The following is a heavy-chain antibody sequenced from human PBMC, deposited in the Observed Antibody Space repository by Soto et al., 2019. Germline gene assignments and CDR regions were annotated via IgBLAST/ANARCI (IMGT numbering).Heavy chain of an antibody. CDR3: ARVFYYDSSGYFYGWFDP. CDR2: IYYSGST. V-gene: IGHV4-59*12. J-gene: IGHJ5*02. Sequence: SETLSLTCTVSGGSISSYYWSWIRQPPGKGLEWIGYIYYSGSTNYNPSLKSRVTISVDTSKNQFSLKLGSVTAADTAVYYCARVFYYDSSGYFYGWFDPWGQGTLVTVS. D-gene: IGHD3-22*01. CDR1: GGSISSYY.